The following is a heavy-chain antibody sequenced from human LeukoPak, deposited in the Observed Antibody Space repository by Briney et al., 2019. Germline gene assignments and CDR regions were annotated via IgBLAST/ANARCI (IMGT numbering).Heavy chain of an antibody. Sequence: PGRSLRLSCAASGFTFSSYGMHWVRQAPGKGRECVAVISYDGSNKYYADYVKGGFSISRDDSKNTLYLQMNSLRAEDTAVYYCAKPYGTYGSGSKKPDYWGQGTLVTVSS. CDR3: AKPYGTYGSGSKKPDY. CDR1: GFTFSSYG. J-gene: IGHJ4*02. V-gene: IGHV3-30*18. D-gene: IGHD3-10*01. CDR2: ISYDGSNK.